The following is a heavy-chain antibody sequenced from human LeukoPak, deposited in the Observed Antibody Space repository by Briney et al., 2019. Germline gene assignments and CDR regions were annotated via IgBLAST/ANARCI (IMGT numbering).Heavy chain of an antibody. CDR3: ARAPGYSYGYSFDY. Sequence: SETLSLTCLVSGEPISSYYWSWIRQAPGRGPEYIGNVYYNGNTNYNPSLKSRVAISVDASKNQFSLKVDSVTTADTAVYYCARAPGYSYGYSFDYWGQGTLVTVSS. J-gene: IGHJ4*02. V-gene: IGHV4-59*01. CDR2: VYYNGNT. CDR1: GEPISSYY. D-gene: IGHD5-18*01.